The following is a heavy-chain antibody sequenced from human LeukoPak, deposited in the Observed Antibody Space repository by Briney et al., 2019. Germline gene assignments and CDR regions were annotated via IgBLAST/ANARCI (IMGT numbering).Heavy chain of an antibody. J-gene: IGHJ5*02. CDR2: IYYIGST. CDR1: GGSISSYY. D-gene: IGHD2-2*01. V-gene: IGHV4-59*08. Sequence: RPSETLSLTCTVSGGSISSYYWSWIRQPPGKGLEWIGYIYYIGSTNYNPSLKSRVTISVDTSKNQFSLKLSSVTAADTAVYYCARYIVVVPAANSWGGVSNAPIFDPWGQGTLVTVSS. CDR3: ARYIVVVPAANSWGGVSNAPIFDP.